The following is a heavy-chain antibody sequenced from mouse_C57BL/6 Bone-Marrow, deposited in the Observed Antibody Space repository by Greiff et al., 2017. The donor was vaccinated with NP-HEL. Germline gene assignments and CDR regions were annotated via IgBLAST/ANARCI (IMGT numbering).Heavy chain of an antibody. CDR1: GYTFTSYW. V-gene: IGHV1-55*01. Sequence: QVQLKQPGAELVKPGASVKMSCKASGYTFTSYWITWVKQRPGQGLGWIGDIYPGSGRTNYNEKFKSKATLTVDTSSSTAYMQLSSLTSEDSAVYYCARSRYYGSSLVAYGGQGTLVTVSA. J-gene: IGHJ3*01. CDR3: ARSRYYGSSLVAY. D-gene: IGHD1-1*01. CDR2: IYPGSGRT.